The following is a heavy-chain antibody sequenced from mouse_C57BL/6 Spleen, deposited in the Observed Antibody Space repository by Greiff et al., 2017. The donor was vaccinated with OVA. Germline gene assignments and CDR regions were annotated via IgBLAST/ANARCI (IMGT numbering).Heavy chain of an antibody. CDR2: ISSGGDYI. V-gene: IGHV5-9-1*02. J-gene: IGHJ4*01. CDR1: GFTFSSYA. CDR3: TREGDPAAMDY. Sequence: EVKVEESGAGLVKPGGSLKLSCAASGFTFSSYAMSWVRQTPEKRLEWVAYISSGGDYIYYADTVKGRFTISRDNARNTLYLQMSSLKSEDTAMYYCTREGDPAAMDYWGQGTSVTVSS.